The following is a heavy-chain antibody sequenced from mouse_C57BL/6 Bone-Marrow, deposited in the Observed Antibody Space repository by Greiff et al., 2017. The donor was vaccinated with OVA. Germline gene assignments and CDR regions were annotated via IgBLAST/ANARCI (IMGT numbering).Heavy chain of an antibody. V-gene: IGHV5-12*01. Sequence: EVNVVESGGGLVQPGGSLKLSCAASGFTFSDYYMYWVRQTPEKRLEWVAYISNGGGSTYYPDTVKGRFTISRDNAKNTLYLQMSRLKSEDTAMYYCARPSIYYYAMDYWGQGTSVTVSS. CDR2: ISNGGGST. CDR3: ARPSIYYYAMDY. CDR1: GFTFSDYY. J-gene: IGHJ4*01.